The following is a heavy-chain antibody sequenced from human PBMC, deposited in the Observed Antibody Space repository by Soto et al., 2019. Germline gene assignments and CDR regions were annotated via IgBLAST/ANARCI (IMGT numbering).Heavy chain of an antibody. CDR3: AGGGAVAANDAFDI. D-gene: IGHD6-19*01. V-gene: IGHV1-18*01. CDR2: ISAYNGNT. Sequence: APVKVSCKAPGYTFTSYGISWVRQAPGQGLEWMGWISAYNGNTNYAQKLQGRVTMTTDTSTSTAYMELRSLRSDDTAVYYCAGGGAVAANDAFDIWGQGTMVTVSS. CDR1: GYTFTSYG. J-gene: IGHJ3*02.